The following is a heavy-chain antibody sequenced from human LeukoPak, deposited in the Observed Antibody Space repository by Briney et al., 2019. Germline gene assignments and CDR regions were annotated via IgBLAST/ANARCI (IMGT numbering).Heavy chain of an antibody. V-gene: IGHV3-48*03. J-gene: IGHJ6*04. CDR1: GFTFSSYE. CDR3: AELGITMIGGV. D-gene: IGHD3-10*02. CDR2: ISSSGSTI. Sequence: GGSLRLSCAASGFTFSSYEMYWVRQAPGKGLEWVSYISSSGSTIYYADSVKGRFTISRDNAKNSLYLQMNSLRAEDTAVYYCAELGITMIGGVRGKGTTVTISS.